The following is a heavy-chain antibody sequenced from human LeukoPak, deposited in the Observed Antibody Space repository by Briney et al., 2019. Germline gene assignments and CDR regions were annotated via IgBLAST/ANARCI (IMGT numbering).Heavy chain of an antibody. J-gene: IGHJ6*02. D-gene: IGHD5-12*01. Sequence: GGSLRLSCAASGFTFSSYAMSWVRQAPGKGLEWVSAISGSGGSTYHADSVKGRFTISRDNSKNTLYLQMNSLRAEDTAVYYCAKDLRFDYYHGMDVWGQGTTVTVSS. CDR3: AKDLRFDYYHGMDV. V-gene: IGHV3-23*01. CDR1: GFTFSSYA. CDR2: ISGSGGST.